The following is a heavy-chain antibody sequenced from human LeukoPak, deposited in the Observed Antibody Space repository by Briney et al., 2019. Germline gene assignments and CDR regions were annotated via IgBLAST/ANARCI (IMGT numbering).Heavy chain of an antibody. V-gene: IGHV1-69*05. CDR3: ARGQQLLVPYYFDY. Sequence: SVKVSCKASGGTFSSYAISWVRQAPGQGLEWMGRIIPIFGTVNYAQKFQGRVTITTDESTSTAYMELSSLRSEDTAVYYCARGQQLLVPYYFDYWGQGTLVTVSS. J-gene: IGHJ4*02. CDR1: GGTFSSYA. D-gene: IGHD6-13*01. CDR2: IIPIFGTV.